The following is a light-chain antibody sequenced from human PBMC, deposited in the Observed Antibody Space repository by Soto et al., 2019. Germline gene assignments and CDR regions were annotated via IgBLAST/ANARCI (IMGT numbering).Light chain of an antibody. J-gene: IGLJ1*01. CDR2: EVS. CDR3: SSYTSSSTRV. V-gene: IGLV2-14*01. CDR1: SSDVGGYNY. Sequence: QSALTQPASLSGSPGQSITISRTGTSSDVGGYNYVSWYQQHPGKAPKLMIYEVSNRPSGVSNRFSGSKSGNTASLTISGLQAEDEADYYCSSYTSSSTRVFGTGTKLTVL.